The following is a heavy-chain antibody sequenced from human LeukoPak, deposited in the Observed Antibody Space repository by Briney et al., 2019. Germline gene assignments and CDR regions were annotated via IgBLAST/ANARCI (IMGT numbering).Heavy chain of an antibody. CDR1: GFSFSRSW. CDR3: SRSLNY. V-gene: IGHV3-7*01. CDR2: IKEDGSET. Sequence: PGGSLRLSCATSGFSFSRSWMDWVRQAPGKGLEWVANIKEDGSETHYVDSAKGRFTISSDNAKNSLFLQVDNLRVEDTAIYYCSRSLNYWGQGTLVTVSP. J-gene: IGHJ4*02.